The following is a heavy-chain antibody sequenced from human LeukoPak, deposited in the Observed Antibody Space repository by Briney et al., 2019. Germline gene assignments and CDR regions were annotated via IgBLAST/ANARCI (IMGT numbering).Heavy chain of an antibody. CDR3: AREYGSGSYYEDY. J-gene: IGHJ4*02. CDR1: GFTFSSYS. CDR2: ISSSSSYI. V-gene: IGHV3-21*01. Sequence: PGGSLRLSCAASGFTFSSYSMNWVRQAPGKGLEWVSSISSSSSYIYYADSVKGRFTISRDNAMNSLYLQMNSLRAEDTAVYYCAREYGSGSYYEDYWGQGTLVTVSS. D-gene: IGHD3-10*01.